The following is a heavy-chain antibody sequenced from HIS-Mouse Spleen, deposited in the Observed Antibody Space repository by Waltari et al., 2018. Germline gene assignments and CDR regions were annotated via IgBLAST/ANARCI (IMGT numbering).Heavy chain of an antibody. CDR3: ARGGNWATYGQAFDI. Sequence: EVQLVESGGGLFKPGGSLRLSCAASGFTFMSYSMNWVRQAPGKGLEWVSSISSSSSYIYYADSVKGRFTISRDNAKNSLYLQMNSLRAEDTAVYYCARGGNWATYGQAFDIWGQGTMVTVSS. J-gene: IGHJ3*02. CDR1: GFTFMSYS. V-gene: IGHV3-21*01. CDR2: ISSSSSYI. D-gene: IGHD7-27*01.